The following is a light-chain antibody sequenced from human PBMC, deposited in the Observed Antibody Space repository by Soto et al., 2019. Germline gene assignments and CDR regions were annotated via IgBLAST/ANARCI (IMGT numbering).Light chain of an antibody. Sequence: IQLTPYPSSRSASVGDGGTGSCRASQRISSYLNWYQQKPGKAPKLLIYAAYSLQSGVPSRFSGSGCGTDFTLTIRSLQPEEFATYYCKESYSTPPTFGGGTKV. J-gene: IGKJ4*01. CDR2: AAY. CDR1: QRISSY. V-gene: IGKV1-39*01. CDR3: KESYSTPPT.